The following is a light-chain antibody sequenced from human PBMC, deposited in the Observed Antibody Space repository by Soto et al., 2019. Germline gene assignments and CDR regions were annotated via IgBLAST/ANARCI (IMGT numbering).Light chain of an antibody. Sequence: DIQMNQSPSTLSASEGDRVTITCRVSQSISSWLAWYQQKPGKAPKLLIYKASSLESGVPSRFSGSGSGTEFTLTIISLQPDDFATYYCQQYNSYLFTFGPGTKVDIK. CDR3: QQYNSYLFT. CDR1: QSISSW. J-gene: IGKJ3*01. V-gene: IGKV1-5*03. CDR2: KAS.